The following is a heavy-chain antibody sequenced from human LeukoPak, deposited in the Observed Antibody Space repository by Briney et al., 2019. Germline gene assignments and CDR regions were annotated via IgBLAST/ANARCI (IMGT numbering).Heavy chain of an antibody. D-gene: IGHD3-3*01. CDR3: ARDRTYDFWSGYSQPTGY. Sequence: GGSLRLSCAASGFTFSSYVMHWVRQAPGKGLEWVAVISCDGSNKYYADSVKGRFTISRDNSKNTLYLQMNSLRAEDTAVYYCARDRTYDFWSGYSQPTGYWGQGTLVTVSS. J-gene: IGHJ4*02. CDR1: GFTFSSYV. CDR2: ISCDGSNK. V-gene: IGHV3-30-3*01.